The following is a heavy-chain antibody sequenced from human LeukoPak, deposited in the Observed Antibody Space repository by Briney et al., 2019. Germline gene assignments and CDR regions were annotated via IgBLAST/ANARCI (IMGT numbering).Heavy chain of an antibody. V-gene: IGHV3-23*01. J-gene: IGHJ4*02. D-gene: IGHD6-13*01. CDR2: ISGSGGST. CDR1: GFTFSDYY. CDR3: AKDQAIAAAGPADY. Sequence: PGGSLRLSCAASGFTFSDYYMSWIRQAPGKGLEWVSAISGSGGSTYYADSVKGRFTISRDNSKNTLYLQMNSLRAEDTAVYYCAKDQAIAAAGPADYWGQGTLVTVSS.